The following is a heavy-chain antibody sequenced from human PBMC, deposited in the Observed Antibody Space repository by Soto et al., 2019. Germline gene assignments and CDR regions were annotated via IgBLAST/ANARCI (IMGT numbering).Heavy chain of an antibody. V-gene: IGHV1-18*01. CDR2: ISAYNGNT. CDR1: GYTFTSYG. CDR3: ARSFDYSNQVVYPGYYFDY. Sequence: ASVKVSCEASGYTFTSYGISWVRQAPGQGLEWMGWISAYNGNTNYAQKLQGRVTMTTDTSTSPAYMELRSLRSDDTAVYYCARSFDYSNQVVYPGYYFDYWGQGTLVTVSS. D-gene: IGHD4-4*01. J-gene: IGHJ4*02.